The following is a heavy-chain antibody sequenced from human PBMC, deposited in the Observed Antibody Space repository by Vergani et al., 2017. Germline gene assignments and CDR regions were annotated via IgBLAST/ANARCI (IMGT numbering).Heavy chain of an antibody. J-gene: IGHJ4*02. Sequence: VQLVQSGAEVKKPGASVKVSCKASGYTFTGYYMHWVRQAPGQGLEWMGRINPNSGGTNYAQKFQGRVTMTRDTSISTAYMELSRLRSDDTAVYYCARDHPRYCSSTSCYTGDYWGQGTLVTVSS. CDR3: ARDHPRYCSSTSCYTGDY. CDR1: GYTFTGYY. D-gene: IGHD2-2*02. V-gene: IGHV1-2*06. CDR2: INPNSGGT.